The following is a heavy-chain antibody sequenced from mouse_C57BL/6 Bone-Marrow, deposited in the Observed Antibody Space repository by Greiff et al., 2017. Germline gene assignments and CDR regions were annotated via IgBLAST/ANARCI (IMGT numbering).Heavy chain of an antibody. D-gene: IGHD1-2*01. CDR2: IDPSDSYT. V-gene: IGHV1-59*01. Sequence: QVQLQQPGAELVRPGTSVKLSCKASGYTFTSYWMHWVKQRPGQGLEWIGVIDPSDSYTNYNQKFKGKATLTVDTSSSTAYMQLSSLTSEDSAVYCCARLLRRWYFDVWGTGTTVTVSS. J-gene: IGHJ1*03. CDR1: GYTFTSYW. CDR3: ARLLRRWYFDV.